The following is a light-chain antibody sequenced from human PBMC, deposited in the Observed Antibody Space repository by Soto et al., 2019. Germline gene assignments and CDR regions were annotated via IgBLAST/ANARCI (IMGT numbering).Light chain of an antibody. J-gene: IGLJ3*02. V-gene: IGLV6-57*01. CDR2: EDN. Sequence: NFMLTQPHSVSGSPGKTVIISCTRSSGRIASNYVQWYQQRPGSSPTTVIYEDNQRPSGVPDRFSGSIDSSSNSASLTISGLETEDEADYDCQSYDATNQVFGGGTKLTVL. CDR1: SGRIASNY. CDR3: QSYDATNQV.